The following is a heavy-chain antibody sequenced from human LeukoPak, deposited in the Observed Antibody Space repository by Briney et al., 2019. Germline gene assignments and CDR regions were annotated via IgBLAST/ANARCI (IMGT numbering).Heavy chain of an antibody. J-gene: IGHJ4*02. CDR3: AKGGYCSATRCYVGKGMDD. CDR2: ISHDGVDK. D-gene: IGHD2-2*01. V-gene: IGHV3-30*18. Sequence: GGSLRLSCAASGFTFDTYVMHWVRQAPAKGLEWVAVISHDGVDKYYADSVEGRFTVSRDNSKNTVSLQVNSLRAEDTAAYYCAKGGYCSATRCYVGKGMDDWGQGTLVTVSS. CDR1: GFTFDTYV.